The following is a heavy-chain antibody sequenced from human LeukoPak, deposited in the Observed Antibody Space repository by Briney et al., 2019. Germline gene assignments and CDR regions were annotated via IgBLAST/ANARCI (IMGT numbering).Heavy chain of an antibody. CDR1: GYTFTIYR. Sequence: ASVKDSSKPSGYTFTIYRISSVRQGPGQGLEWRGWISAYNGSTNYEQKVQGRVTMTTERYASTAYMELRRLRSDAAAVYYCAGSVYHGSGNIGGVGWFDPWGQGTLVTVSS. D-gene: IGHD3-10*01. J-gene: IGHJ5*02. V-gene: IGHV1-18*01. CDR2: ISAYNGST. CDR3: AGSVYHGSGNIGGVGWFDP.